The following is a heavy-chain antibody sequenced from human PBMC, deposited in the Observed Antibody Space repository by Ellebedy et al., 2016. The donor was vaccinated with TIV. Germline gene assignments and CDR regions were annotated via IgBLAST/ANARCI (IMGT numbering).Heavy chain of an antibody. CDR3: TTGWRGDHDAFDI. CDR1: GFTFSNAW. V-gene: IGHV3-15*07. CDR2: IKSKTDGGTT. J-gene: IGHJ3*02. Sequence: PGGSLRLSCAASGFTFSNAWMNWVRQAPGKGLEWVGRIKSKTDGGTTDYAAPVKGRFTISRDDSKNSLDLQMNRLKTEDTAVYYCTTGWRGDHDAFDIWGQGTMVTVSS. D-gene: IGHD5-24*01.